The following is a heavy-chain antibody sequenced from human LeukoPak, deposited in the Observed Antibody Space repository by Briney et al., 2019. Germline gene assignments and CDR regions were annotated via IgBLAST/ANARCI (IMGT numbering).Heavy chain of an antibody. CDR3: ARGEEHGSGTVQFDY. CDR1: GGSISSSNW. V-gene: IGHV4-4*02. CDR2: VFHGGST. D-gene: IGHD3-10*01. J-gene: IGHJ4*02. Sequence: SETLSLTCAVSGGSISSSNWWSWVRQPPGKGLEWIGEVFHGGSTNFNPSLKSRVTISVDRSKNQFSLRLSSVTAAGTAVYFCARGEEHGSGTVQFDYWGQGTLVTVSS.